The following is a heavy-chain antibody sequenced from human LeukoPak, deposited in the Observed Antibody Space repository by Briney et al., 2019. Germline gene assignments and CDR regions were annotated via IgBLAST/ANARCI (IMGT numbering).Heavy chain of an antibody. D-gene: IGHD3-10*01. V-gene: IGHV3-43*01. CDR3: AKSMVSGSSHWYFDL. J-gene: IGHJ2*01. CDR2: ISWDGGST. Sequence: GGSLRLSCAASGFTFDDYTMHWVRQAPGKGLEWVSLISWDGGSTYYADSVKGRFTISRDNSKNSLYLQMNSLRTEDTALYYYAKSMVSGSSHWYFDLWGRGTLVTVSS. CDR1: GFTFDDYT.